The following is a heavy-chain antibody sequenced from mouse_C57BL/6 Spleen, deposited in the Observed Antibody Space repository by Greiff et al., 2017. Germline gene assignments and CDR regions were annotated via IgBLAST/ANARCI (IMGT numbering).Heavy chain of an antibody. V-gene: IGHV1-82*01. CDR1: GYAFSSSW. CDR3: ARSSVGARDWYFDV. J-gene: IGHJ1*03. CDR2: IYPGAGDT. D-gene: IGHD1-1*01. Sequence: VQLVESGPELVKPGASVKISCKASGYAFSSSWMNWVKQRPGKGLEWIGRIYPGAGDTNYNGKFKGKATLTADKSSSTAYMQLSSLTSEESAVYFCARSSVGARDWYFDVWGTGTTVTVSA.